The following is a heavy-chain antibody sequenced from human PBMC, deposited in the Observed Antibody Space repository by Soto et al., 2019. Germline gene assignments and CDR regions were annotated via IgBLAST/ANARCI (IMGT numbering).Heavy chain of an antibody. V-gene: IGHV3-30-3*01. CDR2: ISYDGSNK. J-gene: IGHJ4*02. CDR3: ARESEDLTSNFDY. CDR1: GFTFSSYA. Sequence: GGSLRLSCAASGFTFSSYAMHWVRQAPGKGLEWVAVISYDGSNKYYADSVKGRFTISRDNSKNTLYLQMNSLRAEDTAVYYCARESEDLTSNFDYWGQGTLVTVSS.